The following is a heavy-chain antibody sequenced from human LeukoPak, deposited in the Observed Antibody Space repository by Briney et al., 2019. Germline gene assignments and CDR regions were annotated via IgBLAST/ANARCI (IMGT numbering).Heavy chain of an antibody. V-gene: IGHV3-7*01. J-gene: IGHJ3*02. CDR1: GFDFSTYW. CDR3: ARDPLRRFDI. CDR2: IKEDGREK. Sequence: GGSLRLACAASGFDFSTYWMTWVRRAPGKGLEWVANIKEDGREKYYVDSVKGRFTISRDNAKNPLYLQMNSVRVEDTAVYYCARDPLRRFDIWGLGTMVTVSS.